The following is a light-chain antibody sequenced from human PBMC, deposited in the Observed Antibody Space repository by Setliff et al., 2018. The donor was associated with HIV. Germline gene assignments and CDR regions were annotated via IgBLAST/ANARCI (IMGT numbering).Light chain of an antibody. CDR3: EVWDRTGGHLYV. J-gene: IGLJ1*01. V-gene: IGLV3-21*03. Sequence: SYALTQPPSVSVATGKTARITCGGNNIGSKSVHGYQQKPGQAPVLVVYDDSERPSGIPDRFPGSNYGNTATLTFSRVEAGVEAEYYCEVWDRTGGHLYVFGKGTRSPS. CDR1: NIGSKS. CDR2: DDS.